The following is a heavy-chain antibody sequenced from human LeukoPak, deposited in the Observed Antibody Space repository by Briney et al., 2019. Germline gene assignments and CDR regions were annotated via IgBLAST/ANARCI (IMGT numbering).Heavy chain of an antibody. CDR2: ISGGGGTTYYA. J-gene: IGHJ4*02. CDR3: AKFYDILTGYIDY. CDR1: GFTFSSYA. D-gene: IGHD3-9*01. Sequence: GRSLRLSCAASGFTFSSYAMHWVRQSPGKGLEWVSAISGGGGTTYYAYYADSVKGRFTISRDNSKNTLYLLMNSLRAEDAAVYYCAKFYDILTGYIDYWGQGTLVTVSS. V-gene: IGHV3-23*01.